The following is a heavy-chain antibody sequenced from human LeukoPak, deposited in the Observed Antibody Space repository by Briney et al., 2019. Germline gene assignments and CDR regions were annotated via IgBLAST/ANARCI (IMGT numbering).Heavy chain of an antibody. J-gene: IGHJ3*02. D-gene: IGHD6-13*01. CDR2: ISYDGSNK. V-gene: IGHV3-30-3*01. CDR3: ARELYLGSSSWPRVRAFDI. CDR1: GFTFSSYA. Sequence: GGSLRLSCAASGFTFSSYAMHWVRQAPGKGLEWVAVISYDGSNKYYADSVKGRFTISRDNSKNTLYLQMNSLRAEDTAVYYCARELYLGSSSWPRVRAFDIWGQGTMVTVSS.